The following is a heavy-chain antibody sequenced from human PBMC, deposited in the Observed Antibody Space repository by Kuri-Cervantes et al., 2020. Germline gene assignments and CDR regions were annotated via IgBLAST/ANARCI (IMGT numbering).Heavy chain of an antibody. CDR1: GFTFSSYG. Sequence: GGSLRLSCAASGFTFSSYGMHWVRQAPGKGLEWVTFIVTDGSNKYYEDPVKGRFTISRDNSKTTLYLQMNSLRAEDTAMYYCARDFWNSDGDRMFDYWGQGTPVTVSS. V-gene: IGHV3-30*02. J-gene: IGHJ4*02. CDR2: IVTDGSNK. CDR3: ARDFWNSDGDRMFDY. D-gene: IGHD2/OR15-2a*01.